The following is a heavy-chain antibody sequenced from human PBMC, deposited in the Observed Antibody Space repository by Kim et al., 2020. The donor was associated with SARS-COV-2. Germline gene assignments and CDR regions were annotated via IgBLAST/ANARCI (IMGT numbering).Heavy chain of an antibody. D-gene: IGHD6-13*01. V-gene: IGHV3-13*01. J-gene: IGHJ5*02. Sequence: VKGRFTISRENAKNSLYLQMNSLRAGDTAVYYCARGMGIAAAGTGSWFDPWGQGTLVTVSS. CDR3: ARGMGIAAAGTGSWFDP.